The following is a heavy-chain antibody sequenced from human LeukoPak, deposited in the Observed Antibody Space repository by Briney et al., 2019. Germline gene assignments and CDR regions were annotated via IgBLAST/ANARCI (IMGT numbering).Heavy chain of an antibody. CDR1: GFTFSSDA. CDR3: AKGGATGTYFFDY. J-gene: IGHJ4*02. CDR2: ISGSGGST. V-gene: IGHV3-23*01. Sequence: GGSLRLSCAASGFTFSSDAMSWVRQAPGKGLEWVSTISGSGGSTYYADSVKGRFTISRDNSKNTLYLQMNSLRAEDTAVHYCAKGGATGTYFFDYWGQGALVTVSS. D-gene: IGHD3-10*01.